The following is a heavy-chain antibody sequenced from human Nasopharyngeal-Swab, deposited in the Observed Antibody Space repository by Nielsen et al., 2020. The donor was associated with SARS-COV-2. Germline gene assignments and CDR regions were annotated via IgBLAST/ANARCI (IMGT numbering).Heavy chain of an antibody. Sequence: GESLKISCAASGFTFSSDGMHWVRQAPGKGLEWVAVISYDGSNKYYADSVKGRFTISRDNSKNTLYLQMNSLRAEDTAVYYCAKEDASKQLAEDWGQGTLVTVSS. D-gene: IGHD6-13*01. J-gene: IGHJ4*02. V-gene: IGHV3-30*18. CDR3: AKEDASKQLAED. CDR2: ISYDGSNK. CDR1: GFTFSSDG.